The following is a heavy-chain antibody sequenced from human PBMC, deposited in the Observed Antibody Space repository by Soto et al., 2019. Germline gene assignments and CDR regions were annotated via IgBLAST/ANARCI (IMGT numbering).Heavy chain of an antibody. V-gene: IGHV3-23*01. CDR1: EFTFSSYA. Sequence: PGGSLRLSCAASEFTFSSYAMSWVRQAPNKGLEWVSTIRGSGATTYYADSAKGRFTISRDNSRNTLYLQMNSLRVEDTAVYYCAKTLLSTSWYGLHDYVSQGILVTVSS. J-gene: IGHJ4*02. CDR3: AKTLLSTSWYGLHDY. D-gene: IGHD6-13*01. CDR2: IRGSGATT.